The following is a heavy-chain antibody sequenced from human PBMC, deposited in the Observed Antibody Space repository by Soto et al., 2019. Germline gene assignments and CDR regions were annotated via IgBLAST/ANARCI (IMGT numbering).Heavy chain of an antibody. CDR3: ARAVAGVFDY. Sequence: SETLSLTCTVSGGSISSGGYYWSWIRQHPGKGLEWIGYIYYSGSTYYNPSLKSRVTISVDTSKNQFSLKLSSVTAADTAVYYCARAVAGVFDYWGQGTLVTVSS. CDR1: GGSISSGGYY. CDR2: IYYSGST. D-gene: IGHD6-19*01. J-gene: IGHJ4*02. V-gene: IGHV4-31*03.